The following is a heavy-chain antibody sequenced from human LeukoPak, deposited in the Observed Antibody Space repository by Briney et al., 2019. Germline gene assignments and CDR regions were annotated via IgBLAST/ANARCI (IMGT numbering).Heavy chain of an antibody. J-gene: IGHJ5*02. CDR1: GFTFSSYA. CDR2: ISYDGSNK. CDR3: ARDPGAFVVVPAAIGWFDP. Sequence: GGSLRLSCAASGFTFSSYAMHWVRQAPGKGLEWVAVISYDGSNKYYADSVKGRFTISRDNSKNTLYLQMNGLRAEDTAVYYCARDPGAFVVVPAAIGWFDPWGQGTLVTVSS. V-gene: IGHV3-30-3*01. D-gene: IGHD2-2*01.